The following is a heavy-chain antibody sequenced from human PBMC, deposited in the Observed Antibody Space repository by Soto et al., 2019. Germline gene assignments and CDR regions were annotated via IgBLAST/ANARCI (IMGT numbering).Heavy chain of an antibody. V-gene: IGHV3-30*18. Sequence: QVQLVESGGGVVQPGRSLRLSCAASGFTFSSYGMHWVRQAPGTGLEWVAVISYDGSNKYYADSVKGRFTISRDNSKNTLYLQMNSLRAEDTAVYYCAKSSWFGELSPTFDYWGQGTLVTVSS. D-gene: IGHD3-10*01. CDR1: GFTFSSYG. CDR3: AKSSWFGELSPTFDY. CDR2: ISYDGSNK. J-gene: IGHJ4*02.